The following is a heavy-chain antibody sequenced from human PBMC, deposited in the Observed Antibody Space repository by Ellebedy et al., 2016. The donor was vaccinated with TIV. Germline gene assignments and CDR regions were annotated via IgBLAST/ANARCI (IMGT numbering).Heavy chain of an antibody. D-gene: IGHD3-10*01. CDR1: GFTFSSYS. V-gene: IGHV3-48*04. Sequence: GESLKISCAASGFTFSSYSMNWVRQAPGKGLEWVSYISSSSSTIYYADSVKGRFTISRDNAKNSLYLQMNSLRAEDTAVYYCARGLIWFGDSFDYWGQGTLVTVSS. CDR3: ARGLIWFGDSFDY. CDR2: ISSSSSTI. J-gene: IGHJ4*02.